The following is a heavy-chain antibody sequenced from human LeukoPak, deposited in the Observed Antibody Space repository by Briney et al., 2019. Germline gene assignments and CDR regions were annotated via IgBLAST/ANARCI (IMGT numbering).Heavy chain of an antibody. V-gene: IGHV3-73*01. D-gene: IGHD3-22*01. CDR1: GFTFSDSA. Sequence: PGGSLRLSCAASGFTFSDSAVHWVRQASGKGLEWIGRIRSKTNSYATAYAASVKGRFTISRDDSKNTAYLQMNSLKTEDTAVYYCTRINYDCSDYPHPFDYWGQGTLVTVSS. CDR3: TRINYDCSDYPHPFDY. CDR2: IRSKTNSYAT. J-gene: IGHJ4*02.